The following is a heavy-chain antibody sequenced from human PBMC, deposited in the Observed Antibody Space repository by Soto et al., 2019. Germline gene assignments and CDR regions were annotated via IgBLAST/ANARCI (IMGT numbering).Heavy chain of an antibody. CDR3: AREFSNSPEAFDS. CDR1: GGSVNSDNFY. V-gene: IGHV4-61*01. Sequence: SETLSLTCTVSGGSVNSDNFYWSWIRQPPGRGLEWIGYIYYTGSTNYNPSLKSRVTISIDTSRNQFSLKLSSVTAADTAVYYCAREFSNSPEAFDSWGQGSLVTVSS. D-gene: IGHD6-6*01. CDR2: IYYTGST. J-gene: IGHJ5*01.